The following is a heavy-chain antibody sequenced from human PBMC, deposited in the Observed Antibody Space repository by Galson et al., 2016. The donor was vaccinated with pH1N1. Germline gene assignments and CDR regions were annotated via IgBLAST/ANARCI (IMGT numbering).Heavy chain of an antibody. J-gene: IGHJ4*02. CDR3: ARNCSSSSCHVDY. V-gene: IGHV7-4-1*02. CDR2: INTNTGNP. Sequence: SVKVSCKASGYTFASYAINWVRQVPGQGLEWMGWINTNTGNPTYAQGFTGRFVFSLDTSVSTAYLQISSLKAEDTAVYYCARNCSSSSCHVDYWGQGTLVTVSS. CDR1: GYTFASYA. D-gene: IGHD2-2*01.